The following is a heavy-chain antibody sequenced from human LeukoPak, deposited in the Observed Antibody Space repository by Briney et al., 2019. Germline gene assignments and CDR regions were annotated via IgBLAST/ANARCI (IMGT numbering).Heavy chain of an antibody. V-gene: IGHV3-21*01. CDR2: ISSSSSYI. D-gene: IGHD1-26*01. Sequence: GGSLRLSCAASGFTFSSYSMNWVRQAPGKGLEWVSSISSSSSYIYYADSVKGRFTISRDNAKNSLYLQMNSLRAEDTAVYYCARSVGATQKNYFDYWGQGTLVTVSS. CDR3: ARSVGATQKNYFDY. CDR1: GFTFSSYS. J-gene: IGHJ4*02.